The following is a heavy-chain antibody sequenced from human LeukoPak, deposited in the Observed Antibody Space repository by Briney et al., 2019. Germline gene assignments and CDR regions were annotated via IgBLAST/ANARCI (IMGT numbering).Heavy chain of an antibody. Sequence: SGGSLRLSCATSGFTFSSYWMHWVRQAPGKGLVWVSRMNSDGSSTSYADSVKGRFTISRHNAKNTLYLQMNSLRAEDTAVYYCARSYYDSSGYLPLHYWGQGTLVTVSS. CDR1: GFTFSSYW. V-gene: IGHV3-74*01. CDR2: MNSDGSST. D-gene: IGHD3-22*01. CDR3: ARSYYDSSGYLPLHY. J-gene: IGHJ4*02.